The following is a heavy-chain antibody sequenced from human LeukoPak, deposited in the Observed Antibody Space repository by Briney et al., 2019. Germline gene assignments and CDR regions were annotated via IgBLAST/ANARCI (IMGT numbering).Heavy chain of an antibody. V-gene: IGHV1-18*01. J-gene: IGHJ6*03. CDR1: GYTVTSYG. CDR3: ARETTEDTGGLFPYYYVDV. CDR2: ISAYNGNT. Sequence: ASVKLSCKASGYTVTSYGISWLRQAPGQGLEWMGWISAYNGNTNYAQKLQGRVTMTTDTSTSTAYMELRSLRSDATAVYYCARETTEDTGGLFPYYYVDVGGKGTTVTVSS. D-gene: IGHD4-17*01.